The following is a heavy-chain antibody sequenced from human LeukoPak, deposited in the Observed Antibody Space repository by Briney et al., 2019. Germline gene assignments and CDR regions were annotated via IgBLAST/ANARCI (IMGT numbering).Heavy chain of an antibody. CDR1: GGSFSGYY. CDR3: ARGWAIVVVVAATPFDY. V-gene: IGHV4-34*01. D-gene: IGHD2-15*01. J-gene: IGHJ4*02. Sequence: SETLSLTCAVYGGSFSGYYWSWIRQPPGKGLEWIGEINHSGSTNYTPSLKSRVTISVDTSKNHFSLKLSSVTAADTAVYYCARGWAIVVVVAATPFDYWGQGTLVTVSS. CDR2: INHSGST.